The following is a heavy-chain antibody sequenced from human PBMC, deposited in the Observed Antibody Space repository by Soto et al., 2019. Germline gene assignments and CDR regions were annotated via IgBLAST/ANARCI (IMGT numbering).Heavy chain of an antibody. CDR2: INPSGGST. D-gene: IGHD2-2*02. CDR3: ITAIQGYYYGMDV. CDR1: GYTFTSYY. V-gene: IGHV1-46*01. Sequence: QVQLVQSGAEVKKPGASVKVSCKASGYTFTSYYMHWVRQAPGQGLEWMGIINPSGGSTSYAQKFQGRVTMTRDTSTSTVYMELSSLRSEDTAVYYCITAIQGYYYGMDVWGQGTTVTVSS. J-gene: IGHJ6*02.